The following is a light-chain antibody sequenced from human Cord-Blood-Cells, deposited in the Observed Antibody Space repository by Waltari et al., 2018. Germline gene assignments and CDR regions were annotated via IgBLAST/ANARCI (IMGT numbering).Light chain of an antibody. CDR2: WAS. CDR1: QSVLYSSNNKNY. Sequence: DIVMTQSPDSLAVPLGERATINCKSSQSVLYSSNNKNYLAWYQQKPGQPPKLLIYWASTRESGVPDRFSGSGSGTDFTLTISSLQAEDVAVYYCQQYYSTPPTFGQGP. J-gene: IGKJ1*01. CDR3: QQYYSTPPT. V-gene: IGKV4-1*01.